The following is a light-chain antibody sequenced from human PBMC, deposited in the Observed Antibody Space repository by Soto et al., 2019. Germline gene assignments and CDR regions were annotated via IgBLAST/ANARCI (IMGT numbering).Light chain of an antibody. CDR3: QSFDSSLSSVI. CDR1: SSNIGAGHD. CDR2: GNN. Sequence: QAVVTQPPSVSGAPGQRVTISCTGSSSNIGAGHDVHWYQQLPGTVPKLLIYGNNNRPSGVPHRFSGSRSGTTASLAITGLQTEDEADYYCQSFDSSLSSVIFGGGTKLTVL. V-gene: IGLV1-40*01. J-gene: IGLJ2*01.